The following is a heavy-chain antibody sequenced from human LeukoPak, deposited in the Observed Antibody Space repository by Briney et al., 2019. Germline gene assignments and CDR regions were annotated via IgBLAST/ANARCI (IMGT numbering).Heavy chain of an antibody. CDR2: INHLGST. CDR3: ARGGYNIDWMKDATDY. D-gene: IGHD3-9*01. J-gene: IGHJ4*02. Sequence: ASETLSLTCGVHGGSFSGYYYNWIRQSPGKGLEWISEINHLGSTNYNPSLKSRVAISIDTSKSQFSLRFYSVTAADTAVYYCARGGYNIDWMKDATDYWGQGTLVTVSS. V-gene: IGHV4-34*01. CDR1: GGSFSGYY.